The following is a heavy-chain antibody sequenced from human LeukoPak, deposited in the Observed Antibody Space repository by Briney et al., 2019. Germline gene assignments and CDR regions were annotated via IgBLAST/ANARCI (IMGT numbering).Heavy chain of an antibody. CDR1: GFTFSDYY. Sequence: PGGSLRLSCAASGFTFSDYYMSWIRQAPGKGLEWVSYISSSGSTIYYADSVKGRFTISRDNAKNSLYLQMNSLRAEDTAVYYCARAEITIFGVVKYYYMDVWGKGTTVTVSS. V-gene: IGHV3-11*04. CDR2: ISSSGSTI. D-gene: IGHD3-3*01. CDR3: ARAEITIFGVVKYYYMDV. J-gene: IGHJ6*03.